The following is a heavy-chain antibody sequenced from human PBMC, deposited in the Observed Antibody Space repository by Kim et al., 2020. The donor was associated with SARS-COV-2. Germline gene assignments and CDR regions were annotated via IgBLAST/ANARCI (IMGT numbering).Heavy chain of an antibody. V-gene: IGHV3-21*01. Sequence: GGSLRLSCAASGFTFSSYSMNWVRQAPGKGLEWVSSISSSSSYIYYVDSVKGRFTISRDNAKNSLYLQMNSLRAEDTAVYYCARVWYSSSSGGYYYYYGMDVWGQGTTVTVSS. D-gene: IGHD6-6*01. CDR3: ARVWYSSSSGGYYYYYGMDV. CDR1: GFTFSSYS. CDR2: ISSSSSYI. J-gene: IGHJ6*02.